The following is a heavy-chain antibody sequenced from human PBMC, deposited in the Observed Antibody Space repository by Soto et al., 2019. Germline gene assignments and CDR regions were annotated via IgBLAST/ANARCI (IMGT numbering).Heavy chain of an antibody. D-gene: IGHD6-13*01. CDR2: IKYDGTIT. CDR1: GFPFSSYW. CDR3: ARVAKGGYYVDV. V-gene: IGHV3-74*01. J-gene: IGHJ6*03. Sequence: EVQLVESGGGSVQPGESLRLSCAASGFPFSSYWIHWVRQAPGKRLMWVSRIKYDGTITNYADSLKGRLTISRDNAKNTVYLQMNSLRVEDTAVDHCARVAKGGYYVDVWGKGTKVTVSS.